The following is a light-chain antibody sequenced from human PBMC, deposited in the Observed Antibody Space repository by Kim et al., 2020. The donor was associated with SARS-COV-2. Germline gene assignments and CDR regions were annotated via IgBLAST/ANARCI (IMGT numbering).Light chain of an antibody. J-gene: IGKJ4*01. V-gene: IGKV1D-16*01. Sequence: DIQMSQSPSSLSESVGDRVTITCRASQGISRWLVWYQQKPEKAPKSLVYAASSLQSGVPSRVSGSGSGTDFTLTITSLQPEDFATYLCQQYNSFPPTFGRVTKVDIK. CDR3: QQYNSFPPT. CDR1: QGISRW. CDR2: AAS.